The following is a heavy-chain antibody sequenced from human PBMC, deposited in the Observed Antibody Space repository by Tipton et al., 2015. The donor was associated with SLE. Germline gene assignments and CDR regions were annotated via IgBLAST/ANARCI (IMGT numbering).Heavy chain of an antibody. J-gene: IGHJ4*02. CDR3: ARDDCSTTYCYGY. CDR1: GFTLSSNE. D-gene: IGHD2-2*01. Sequence: SLRLSCVASGFTLSSNEVNWVRQAPGKGLEWLSYINEGGTTMFYGESVKGRFTISRDSSKSTLYLQMNSLRGEDTAVYYCARDDCSTTYCYGYWGQGTLVTVSS. V-gene: IGHV3-48*03. CDR2: INEGGTTM.